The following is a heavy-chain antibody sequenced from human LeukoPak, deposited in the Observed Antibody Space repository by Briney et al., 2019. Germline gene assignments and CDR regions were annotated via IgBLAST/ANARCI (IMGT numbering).Heavy chain of an antibody. CDR3: AAARPTDAFDI. CDR1: GGSLSGYY. D-gene: IGHD6-6*01. Sequence: SETLSLTCAVYGGSLSGYYWSWIRQPPGKGLEWIGEINHSGSTNYNPSLKSRVTISVDTSKNQFSLKLSSVTAADTAVYYCAAARPTDAFDIWGQGTMVTVSS. CDR2: INHSGST. V-gene: IGHV4-34*01. J-gene: IGHJ3*02.